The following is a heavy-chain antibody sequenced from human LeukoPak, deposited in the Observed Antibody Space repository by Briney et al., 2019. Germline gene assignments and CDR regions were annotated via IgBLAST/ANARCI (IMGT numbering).Heavy chain of an antibody. V-gene: IGHV1-18*01. CDR2: ISAYNGNT. Sequence: GASVKVSCKASGYTFTTYGISWVRQAPGQGLEWMGWISAYNGNTNYAQKLQGRVTMTTDTSTCTAYMELRSLRSDDTAVYYCASGSAVAGAYYFDYWGQGTLVTVSS. D-gene: IGHD6-19*01. CDR3: ASGSAVAGAYYFDY. J-gene: IGHJ4*02. CDR1: GYTFTTYG.